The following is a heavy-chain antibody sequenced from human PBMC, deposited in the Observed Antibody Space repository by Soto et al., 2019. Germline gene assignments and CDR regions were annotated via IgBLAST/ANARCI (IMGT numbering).Heavy chain of an antibody. Sequence: QITLKESGPTLVKPTQTLTLTCTFSGFSLSTSGLGVGWIRQPPGKALEWLALIYWDDDKRYSPSLKSRLTITKDTSKNQVVLTMTDMDPVDTAPYYCAHLVSVATTFDYWGRGTLVTFSS. J-gene: IGHJ4*02. D-gene: IGHD5-12*01. CDR1: GFSLSTSGLG. CDR3: AHLVSVATTFDY. CDR2: IYWDDDK. V-gene: IGHV2-5*02.